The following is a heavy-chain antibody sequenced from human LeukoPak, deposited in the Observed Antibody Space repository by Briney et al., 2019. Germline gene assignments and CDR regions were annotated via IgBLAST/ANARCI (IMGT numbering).Heavy chain of an antibody. J-gene: IGHJ6*03. CDR2: ISSSSSTI. V-gene: IGHV3-48*04. D-gene: IGHD3-22*01. Sequence: GGSLRLSCAASGFTFSSYSMNWVRQAPGKGLEWVSYISSSSSTIYYADSVKGRLTISRDNDKKSLYLQMNSLSAEDTAVYYCARERGSRHYYDSSGYYPIYYYYYMDVWGKGTTVTVSS. CDR1: GFTFSSYS. CDR3: ARERGSRHYYDSSGYYPIYYYYYMDV.